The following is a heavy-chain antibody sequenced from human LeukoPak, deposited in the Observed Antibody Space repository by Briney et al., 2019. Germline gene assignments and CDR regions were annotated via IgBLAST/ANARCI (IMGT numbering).Heavy chain of an antibody. Sequence: PSETPSLTXTVSGGSISSYYWSWIRQPPGKGLEWIGYIYYSGSTNYNPSLKSRVTISVDTSKNQFSLKLSSVTAADTAVYYCARELANWFDPWGQGTLVTVSS. CDR2: IYYSGST. D-gene: IGHD1-1*01. J-gene: IGHJ5*02. V-gene: IGHV4-59*01. CDR1: GGSISSYY. CDR3: ARELANWFDP.